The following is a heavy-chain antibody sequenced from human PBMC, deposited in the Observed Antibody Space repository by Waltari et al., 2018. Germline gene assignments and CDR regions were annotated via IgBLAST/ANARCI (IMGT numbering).Heavy chain of an antibody. J-gene: IGHJ4*02. D-gene: IGHD6-6*01. Sequence: QVQLVESGGGVVQPGRSLRLSCAASGFTFRSYAMHWFRQAPGTGLEWVAVISYDGSNKYYADSVKGRFTISRDNSKNTLYLQMNSLRAEDTAVFYCARDEGVEYTSSSGLFDYWGQGTLVTVSS. CDR2: ISYDGSNK. CDR1: GFTFRSYA. V-gene: IGHV3-30*01. CDR3: ARDEGVEYTSSSGLFDY.